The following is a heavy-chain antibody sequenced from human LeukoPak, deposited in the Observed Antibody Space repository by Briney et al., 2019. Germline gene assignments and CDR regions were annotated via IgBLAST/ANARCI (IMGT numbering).Heavy chain of an antibody. V-gene: IGHV1-69*13. Sequence: ASVKVSCKASGGTFSNYAISWVRQAPGQGLEWMGGIIPIFGIANYAQKFQGRVTITADESTSTAYMELSSLRSEDTAVYYCARDRYPIDYYGSGSYYKADAFDIWGQGTMVTVSS. CDR1: GGTFSNYA. D-gene: IGHD3-10*01. J-gene: IGHJ3*02. CDR2: IIPIFGIA. CDR3: ARDRYPIDYYGSGSYYKADAFDI.